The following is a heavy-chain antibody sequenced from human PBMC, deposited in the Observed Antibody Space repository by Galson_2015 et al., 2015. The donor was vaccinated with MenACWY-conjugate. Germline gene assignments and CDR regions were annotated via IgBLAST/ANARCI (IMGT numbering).Heavy chain of an antibody. V-gene: IGHV3-53*01. CDR2: LCSGTTT. J-gene: IGHJ5*02. CDR1: GFTVSANC. CDR3: ARSRVGYGERWLDP. D-gene: IGHD5-12*01. Sequence: SLRLSCAASGFTVSANCMSWVRQAPGKRLEWVSILCSGTTTYYADSVKGRFTISGDNSKNTVYLQMNSLRAEDTAMYYCARSRVGYGERWLDPWGQGTLVTVSS.